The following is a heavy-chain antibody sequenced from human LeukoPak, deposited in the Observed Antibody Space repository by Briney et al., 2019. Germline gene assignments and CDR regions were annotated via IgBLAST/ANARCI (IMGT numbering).Heavy chain of an antibody. D-gene: IGHD2-15*01. CDR1: GFTFTSSA. CDR3: AADLAGGYCSGGSCYDYYYMDV. CDR2: IVVGSGNT. J-gene: IGHJ6*03. Sequence: SVKVSCKASGFTFTSSAMQWVRQARGQRLEWIGWIVVGSGNTNYAQKFQERVTITRDMSTSTAYMELSSLRSEDTAVYYCAADLAGGYCSGGSCYDYYYMDVWGKGTTVTVSS. V-gene: IGHV1-58*02.